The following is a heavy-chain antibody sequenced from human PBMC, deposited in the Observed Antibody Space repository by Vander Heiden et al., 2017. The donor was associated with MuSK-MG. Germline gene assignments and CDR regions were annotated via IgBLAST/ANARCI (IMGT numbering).Heavy chain of an antibody. Sequence: WGVIRLPPGKGLDGVGSSYYSGSTYFNPSLKSRVTIFVDTPKNQFSLKLNSVTAADTAVYYCVRLPVSTGGVVYWGQGTLVTVSS. V-gene: IGHV4-39*01. CDR3: VRLPVSTGGVVY. CDR2: SYYSGST. J-gene: IGHJ4*02. D-gene: IGHD4-17*01.